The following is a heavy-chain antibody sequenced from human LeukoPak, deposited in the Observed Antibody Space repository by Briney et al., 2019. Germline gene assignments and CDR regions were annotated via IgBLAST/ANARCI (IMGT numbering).Heavy chain of an antibody. D-gene: IGHD3-10*01. Sequence: GGSLRLSCAASGFTFSSYEMNWVRQAPGEGLEWVSYISSSGSTIYYADSVKGRFTISRDNAKNSLYLQMNSLRAEDTAVYYCAREFGELFHYYYGMDVWGKGTTVTVSS. J-gene: IGHJ6*04. CDR3: AREFGELFHYYYGMDV. CDR2: ISSSGSTI. CDR1: GFTFSSYE. V-gene: IGHV3-48*03.